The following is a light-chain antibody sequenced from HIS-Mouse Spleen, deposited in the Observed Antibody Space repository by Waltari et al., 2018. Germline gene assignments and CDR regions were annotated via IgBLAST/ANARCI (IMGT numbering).Light chain of an antibody. Sequence: QSVLTQPPSVSGAPGQRVTISCTGSSSNIGAGYDVHWYQQLPGTAPKLLIYGNSNLPSGVPDRFSGSKSGTPASLAITGLQAEDEADYYCQSYDSSLSGWVFGGGTKLTVL. J-gene: IGLJ3*02. CDR2: GNS. V-gene: IGLV1-40*01. CDR1: SSNIGAGYD. CDR3: QSYDSSLSGWV.